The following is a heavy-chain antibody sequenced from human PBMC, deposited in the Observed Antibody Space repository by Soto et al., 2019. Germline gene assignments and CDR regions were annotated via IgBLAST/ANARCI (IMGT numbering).Heavy chain of an antibody. CDR1: GFTFSSYS. CDR2: ISSSSSYI. D-gene: IGHD2-15*01. CDR3: ARARHLVVVAATLDLANYFDP. J-gene: IGHJ5*02. Sequence: GGSLRLSCAASGFTFSSYSMSWVRQAPGKGLEWVSSISSSSSYIYYADSVKGRFTISRDSAKNSLYLQMNSLRAEDTAVYYCARARHLVVVAATLDLANYFDPWGQGTLVTVSS. V-gene: IGHV3-21*01.